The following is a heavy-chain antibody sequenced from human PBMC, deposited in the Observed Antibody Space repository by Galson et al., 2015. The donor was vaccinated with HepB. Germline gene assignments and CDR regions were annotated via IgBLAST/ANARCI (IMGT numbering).Heavy chain of an antibody. V-gene: IGHV6-1*01. CDR2: TYYRSKWYN. CDR3: ARGGSWIDY. CDR1: GDSVSNNNFA. J-gene: IGHJ4*02. Sequence: CAISGDSVSNNNFAWNWIRQSPSSGLEWLGRTYYRSKWYNDYAVSVKSRITITPDTSKNQLSLQLNSVTPEDTAVYYCARGGSWIDYWGQGTLVTVSS. D-gene: IGHD6-13*01.